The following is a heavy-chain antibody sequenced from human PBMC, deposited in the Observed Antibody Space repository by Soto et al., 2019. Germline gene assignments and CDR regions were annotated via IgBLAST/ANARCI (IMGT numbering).Heavy chain of an antibody. V-gene: IGHV4-59*01. CDR1: GGSISSYY. CDR3: ARDESSWSRPSYFDY. Sequence: SETLSLTCTVSGGSISSYYWSWIRQPPGKGLEWIGYIYYSGSTNYNPSLKSRVTISVDTSKNQFSLKLSSVTAADTAVYYCARDESSWSRPSYFDYWGQGTLVTVSS. J-gene: IGHJ4*02. D-gene: IGHD6-13*01. CDR2: IYYSGST.